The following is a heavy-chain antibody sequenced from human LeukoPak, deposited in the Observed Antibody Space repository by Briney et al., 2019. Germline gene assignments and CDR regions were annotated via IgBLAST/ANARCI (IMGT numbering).Heavy chain of an antibody. CDR3: ARDVTMIPNWFDP. V-gene: IGHV4-61*02. J-gene: IGHJ5*02. CDR2: IYTSGST. Sequence: PSQTLSLTCTVSGGSISSGSYYWSWIRQPAGKGLEWIGRIYTSGSTNYNPSLKSRVTISVDASKNQFSLKLSSVTAADTAVCYCARDVTMIPNWFDPWGQGTLVTVSS. CDR1: GGSISSGSYY. D-gene: IGHD3-22*01.